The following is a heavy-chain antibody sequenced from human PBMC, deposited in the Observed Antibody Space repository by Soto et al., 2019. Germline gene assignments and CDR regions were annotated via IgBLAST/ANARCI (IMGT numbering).Heavy chain of an antibody. D-gene: IGHD5-18*01. Sequence: SETLSLTCAVYGVSFSDYYWSWVRQPPGKGSEWIGEINHSGSTNYNASLQSRATISVDTSKNQFSLKLRSVTAADTSMYYCAGFFGYKYGRVDPWGQGSQVTVSS. J-gene: IGHJ5*02. CDR2: INHSGST. V-gene: IGHV4-34*01. CDR3: AGFFGYKYGRVDP. CDR1: GVSFSDYY.